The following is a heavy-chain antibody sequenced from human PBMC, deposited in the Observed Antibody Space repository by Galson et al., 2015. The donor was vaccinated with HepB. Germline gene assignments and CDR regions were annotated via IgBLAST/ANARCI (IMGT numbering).Heavy chain of an antibody. CDR1: GSTFTSYD. CDR3: ARGPGLVDDFWSGYRDLDY. V-gene: IGHV1-8*01. Sequence: SVKVSCKASGSTFTSYDINWVRQATGQGLEWMGWMNPNSGNTGYAQKFQGRVTMTRNTSISTAYMELSSLRSEDTAVYYCARGPGLVDDFWSGYRDLDYWGQGTLVTVSS. D-gene: IGHD3-3*01. CDR2: MNPNSGNT. J-gene: IGHJ4*02.